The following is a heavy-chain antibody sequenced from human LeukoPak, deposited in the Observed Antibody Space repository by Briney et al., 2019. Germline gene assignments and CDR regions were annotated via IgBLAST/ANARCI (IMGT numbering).Heavy chain of an antibody. J-gene: IGHJ5*02. V-gene: IGHV1-2*02. D-gene: IGHD6-19*01. CDR1: GYTFTGYY. CDR3: ARVFRRIAVAGTLFDP. CDR2: INPNSGGT. Sequence: LRASVKVSCKASGYTFTGYYMHWVRQAPGQGLEWMGWINPNSGGTNYAQKFQGRVTMTRDTSISTAYMELSRLRSDDTAVYYRARVFRRIAVAGTLFDPWGQGTLVTVSS.